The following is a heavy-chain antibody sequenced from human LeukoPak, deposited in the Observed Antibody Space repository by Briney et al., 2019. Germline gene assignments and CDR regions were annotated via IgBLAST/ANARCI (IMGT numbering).Heavy chain of an antibody. J-gene: IGHJ4*02. CDR2: IWYDGSNK. D-gene: IGHD4-17*01. V-gene: IGHV3-33*01. Sequence: PGGSLRLSCAASGFTFSSYGMHWVRQAPGKGLEWVAVIWYDGSNKYYADSVKGRFTISRDNSKNTLYLQMNSLRAEDTAVYYCARDEDTVPSDYWGQGTLVTVSS. CDR1: GFTFSSYG. CDR3: ARDEDTVPSDY.